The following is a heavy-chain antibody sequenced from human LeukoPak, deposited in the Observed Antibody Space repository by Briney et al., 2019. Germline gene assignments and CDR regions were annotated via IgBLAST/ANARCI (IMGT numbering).Heavy chain of an antibody. CDR1: GSSISNSGY. CDR3: AVKSAYTFWLAD. J-gene: IGHJ1*01. Sequence: SETLSLTCDVSGSSISNSGYWGWIRQSPGKGLQWMGSVYHSGSTYYEPSLKSRVTISVDTSKNQFSLKLTSVTAADTAIYFCAVKSAYTFWLADWGQGILVTVSS. V-gene: IGHV4-38-2*01. D-gene: IGHD5-18*01. CDR2: VYHSGST.